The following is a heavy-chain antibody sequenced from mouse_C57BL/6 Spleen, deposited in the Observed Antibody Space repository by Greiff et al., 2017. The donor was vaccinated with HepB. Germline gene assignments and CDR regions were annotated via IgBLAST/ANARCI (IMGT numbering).Heavy chain of an antibody. D-gene: IGHD4-1*01. V-gene: IGHV1-26*01. CDR3: ARQLTGRAWFAY. Sequence: EVQLQQSGPELVKPGASVKISCKASGYTFTDYYMNWVKQSHGKSLEWIGDINPNNGGTSYNQKFKGKATLTVDKSSSTAYMELRSLTSEDSAVYYCARQLTGRAWFAYWGQGTLVTVSA. CDR2: INPNNGGT. J-gene: IGHJ3*01. CDR1: GYTFTDYY.